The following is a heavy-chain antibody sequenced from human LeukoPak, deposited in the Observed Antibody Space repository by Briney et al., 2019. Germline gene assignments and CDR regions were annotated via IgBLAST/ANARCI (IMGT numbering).Heavy chain of an antibody. CDR2: IKHDGSEK. CDR1: GFTLSSYW. J-gene: IGHJ4*02. D-gene: IGHD3-10*01. V-gene: IGHV3-7*05. Sequence: GGSLRLSCAASGFTLSSYWMTWVRQAPGKGLEWVANIKHDGSEKYYVDSVKGRFTISRDNAKNSLYLQMNSLRAEDTAVYYCARDGSGWDYWGQGTLVTVSS. CDR3: ARDGSGWDY.